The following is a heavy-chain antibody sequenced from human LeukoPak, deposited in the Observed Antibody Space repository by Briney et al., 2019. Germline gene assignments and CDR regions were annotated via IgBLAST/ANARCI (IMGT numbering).Heavy chain of an antibody. CDR2: IYTSGST. D-gene: IGHD5-24*01. CDR3: ARANGDGCTGRVRAIDI. J-gene: IGHJ3*02. CDR1: GGSISSYY. V-gene: IGHV4-4*07. Sequence: SETLSLTCTVSGGSISSYYWSWIRQPAGKGLEWIGRIYTSGSTNYNPSLKSRVTISVDRSKNQFSLKLSSVTAADTAVYYCARANGDGCTGRVRAIDIWGQGTMVTVSS.